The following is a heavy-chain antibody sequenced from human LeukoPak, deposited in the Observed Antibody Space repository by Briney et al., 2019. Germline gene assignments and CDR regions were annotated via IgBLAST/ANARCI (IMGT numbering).Heavy chain of an antibody. D-gene: IGHD3-16*02. CDR3: ARVTFGGVVADFDY. J-gene: IGHJ4*02. CDR2: ISSSDSTI. Sequence: GGSLRLSCAGSGFTFSDYYMSWIRQAPGKGLELVSYISSSDSTIYYTDSVKGRFTISRDNAKNSLYLQMDSLRADDTAVYYCARVTFGGVVADFDYWGQGTLVTVSS. CDR1: GFTFSDYY. V-gene: IGHV3-11*01.